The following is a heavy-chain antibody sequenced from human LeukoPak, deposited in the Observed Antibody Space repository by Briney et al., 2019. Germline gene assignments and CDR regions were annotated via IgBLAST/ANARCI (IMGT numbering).Heavy chain of an antibody. J-gene: IGHJ4*02. CDR2: IYYSGST. CDR1: GGSISSYY. D-gene: IGHD3-3*01. CDR3: ARLWSGLRPPDY. V-gene: IGHV4-59*08. Sequence: SETLSLTCTVSGGSISSYYWSWIRQPPGKVLEWIGYIYYSGSTYYNPSLKSRVTISVDTSKNQFSLKLTSVTAADTAVYYCARLWSGLRPPDYWGQGTLVTVSS.